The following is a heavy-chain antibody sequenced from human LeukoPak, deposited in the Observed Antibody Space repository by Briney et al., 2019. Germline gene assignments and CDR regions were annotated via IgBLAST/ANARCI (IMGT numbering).Heavy chain of an antibody. V-gene: IGHV1-2*02. Sequence: ASVKVSCKASGYTFNDYYIHWVRQAPGQGLEWMGWINPNSGDTNNAQRFQGRVTMTRDASINTAYMELRRLTSDDTAMYFCAREQRRYGGEYRFDPWGQGTLVTVSS. CDR3: AREQRRYGGEYRFDP. D-gene: IGHD5-24*01. CDR2: INPNSGDT. CDR1: GYTFNDYY. J-gene: IGHJ5*02.